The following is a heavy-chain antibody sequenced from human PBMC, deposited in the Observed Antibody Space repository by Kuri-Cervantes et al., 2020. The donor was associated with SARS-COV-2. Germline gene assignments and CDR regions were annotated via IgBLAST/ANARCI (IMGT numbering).Heavy chain of an antibody. CDR1: GGSISSYY. V-gene: IGHV4-4*07. J-gene: IGHJ3*02. CDR2: IYTSGST. CDR3: AAPYCSGGSCYSISAFDI. Sequence: SETLSLTCTVSGGSISSYYWSWIRQPAGKGLEWIGRIYTSGSTNYNPSLKSRVTMSVDTSKNQFSLKLSSVTAADTAVYYCAAPYCSGGSCYSISAFDIWGRGTMVTVSS. D-gene: IGHD2-15*01.